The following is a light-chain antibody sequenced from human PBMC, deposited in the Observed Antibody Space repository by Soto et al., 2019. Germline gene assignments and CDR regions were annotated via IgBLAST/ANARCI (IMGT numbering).Light chain of an antibody. Sequence: QSVLTQPASVSGSPGQSITISCTGTSSGVGGYNYVSWYQQHPGKAPKLMIYDVSNRPSGVSNRFSGYKSGNTASLTISGRQAEDEADYYCSSYTSSSTLGVFGGGTKLTVL. J-gene: IGLJ2*01. CDR2: DVS. CDR1: SSGVGGYNY. V-gene: IGLV2-14*01. CDR3: SSYTSSSTLGV.